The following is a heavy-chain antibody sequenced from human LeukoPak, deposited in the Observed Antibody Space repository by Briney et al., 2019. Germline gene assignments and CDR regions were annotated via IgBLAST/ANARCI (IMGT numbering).Heavy chain of an antibody. J-gene: IGHJ4*02. CDR3: ARDVSGWDYFDY. Sequence: ASVKVSCTASGYTFTSYAMHWVRQAPGQRLEWMGWINAGNGNTKYSQKFQGRVTITRDTSASTAYMELSSLRSEDTAVYYCARDVSGWDYFDYWGQGTLVTVSS. V-gene: IGHV1-3*01. D-gene: IGHD6-19*01. CDR1: GYTFTSYA. CDR2: INAGNGNT.